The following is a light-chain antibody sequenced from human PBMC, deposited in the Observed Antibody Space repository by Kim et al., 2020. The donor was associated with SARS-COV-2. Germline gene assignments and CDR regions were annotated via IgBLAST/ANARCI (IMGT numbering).Light chain of an antibody. CDR3: QAWDSSTVWV. V-gene: IGLV3-1*01. J-gene: IGLJ3*02. Sequence: VSPGQTARITCSGDKLGDKYACWYQQKPGQAPVLVIYQDRKRPSGIPERFSGSNSGNTATLTISGTQAMDEADYFCQAWDSSTVWVFGGGTQLTVL. CDR1: KLGDKY. CDR2: QDR.